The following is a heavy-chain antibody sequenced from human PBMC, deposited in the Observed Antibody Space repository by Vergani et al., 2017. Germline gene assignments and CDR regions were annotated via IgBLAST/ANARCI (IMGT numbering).Heavy chain of an antibody. Sequence: QVQLQQWGAGLLKPSETLSLTCAVYGGSFSGYYWSWIRQPPGKGLEWIGEINHSGSTNYNPSLKSRVTISVDTSKNQFSLKLSSVTAADTAVYYCARCYSRSTDAFDIWSQGTMVTVSS. D-gene: IGHD6-6*01. CDR1: GGSFSGYY. CDR3: ARCYSRSTDAFDI. CDR2: INHSGST. V-gene: IGHV4-34*01. J-gene: IGHJ3*02.